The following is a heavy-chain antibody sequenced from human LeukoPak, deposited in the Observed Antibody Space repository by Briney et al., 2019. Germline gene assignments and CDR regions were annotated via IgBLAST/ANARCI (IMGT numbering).Heavy chain of an antibody. D-gene: IGHD3-16*01. J-gene: IGHJ4*02. CDR2: FDPEDGET. Sequence: ASVKVSCKVSGYTLTELSMRWVRQAPGKGLEWTGGFDPEDGETIYAQKFQGRVTMTEDTSTDTAYMELSSLRSEDTAVYYCATRGRGLFDYWGQGTLVTVSS. CDR1: GYTLTELS. CDR3: ATRGRGLFDY. V-gene: IGHV1-24*01.